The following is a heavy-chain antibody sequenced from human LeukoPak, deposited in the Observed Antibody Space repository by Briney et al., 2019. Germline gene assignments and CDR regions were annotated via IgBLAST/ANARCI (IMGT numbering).Heavy chain of an antibody. D-gene: IGHD3-16*01. CDR1: GFTFSSYW. V-gene: IGHV3-7*01. CDR3: ARARGGVWGGDYFDD. J-gene: IGHJ4*02. Sequence: GGSLRLSCAASGFTFSSYWMSWVRQAPGKGLEWVANTKQDGSEKYYVDSVKGRFTISRDNAKNSLYLRINSLRAEETAVYYCARARGGVWGGDYFDDWGQGTLVTVSS. CDR2: TKQDGSEK.